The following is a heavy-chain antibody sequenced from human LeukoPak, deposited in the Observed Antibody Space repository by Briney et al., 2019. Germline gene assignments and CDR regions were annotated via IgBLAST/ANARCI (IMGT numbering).Heavy chain of an antibody. Sequence: PGGSLTLSCSFSGLIASTNYMAWVRQAPGKGLQWIPFIYGGGNTLYADSVMGRFSISRDNPKTTLYLQMNSLRAEDTAVYYCATGGRSGMAFDFWGQGTLVTVSS. CDR2: IYGGGNT. J-gene: IGHJ4*02. V-gene: IGHV3-53*01. D-gene: IGHD5-24*01. CDR3: ATGGRSGMAFDF. CDR1: GLIASTNY.